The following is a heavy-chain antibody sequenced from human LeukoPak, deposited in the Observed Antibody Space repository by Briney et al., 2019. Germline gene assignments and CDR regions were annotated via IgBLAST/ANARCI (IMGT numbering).Heavy chain of an antibody. Sequence: GGSLRLSCAASGFTFSSYGMSWVRQTPGKGLEWVSFISGSGGSTYYADSVKGRFTMSRDTSKNTLYLEMNSLRDDDTAAYYCARGPATTRVTTAVGAFDIWGQGTMVTVSS. J-gene: IGHJ3*02. D-gene: IGHD4-23*01. CDR1: GFTFSSYG. V-gene: IGHV3-23*01. CDR2: ISGSGGST. CDR3: ARGPATTRVTTAVGAFDI.